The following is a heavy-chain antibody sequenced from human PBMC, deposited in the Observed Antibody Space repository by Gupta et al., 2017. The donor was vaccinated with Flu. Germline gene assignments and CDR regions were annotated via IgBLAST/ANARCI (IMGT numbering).Heavy chain of an antibody. CDR3: AKGGRIAVAGTRGDAFDI. CDR1: GFTFSSYG. J-gene: IGHJ3*02. CDR2: ISYDGSNK. V-gene: IGHV3-30*18. D-gene: IGHD6-19*01. Sequence: QVQLVESGGGVVQPGRSLRLSCAASGFTFSSYGMHWVRQAPGKGLEWVAVISYDGSNKYYADSVKGRFTISRDNSKNTLYLQMNSLRAEDTAVYYCAKGGRIAVAGTRGDAFDIWGQGTMVTSLQ.